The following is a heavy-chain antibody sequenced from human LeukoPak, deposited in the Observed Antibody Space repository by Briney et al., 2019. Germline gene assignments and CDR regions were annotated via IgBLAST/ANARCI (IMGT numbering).Heavy chain of an antibody. CDR3: ARGTVPTGIGY. Sequence: GGSLRLSCAASGFTFSSCNMNWVRQAPGKGLEGVSSTSSSSSYIYYADAVKGRFTISRDNAKNSLYLQMNSLRAEDTAVYYCARGTVPTGIGYWGQGTLVTVSS. CDR1: GFTFSSCN. D-gene: IGHD4-11*01. CDR2: TSSSSSYI. J-gene: IGHJ4*02. V-gene: IGHV3-21*01.